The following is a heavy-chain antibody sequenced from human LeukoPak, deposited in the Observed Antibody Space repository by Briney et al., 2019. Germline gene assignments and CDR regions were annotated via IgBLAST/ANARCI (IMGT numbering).Heavy chain of an antibody. CDR1: GGSIGSYY. CDR3: AGQKDIVVVPAAGFDY. Sequence: SETLSLTCTVSGGSIGSYYWSWIRQPPGKGLEWIGYIYYSGSTNYNPSLKSRVTISVDTSKNQFSLKLSSVTAADTAVYYCAGQKDIVVVPAAGFDYWGQGTLVTVSS. J-gene: IGHJ4*02. D-gene: IGHD2-2*01. CDR2: IYYSGST. V-gene: IGHV4-59*01.